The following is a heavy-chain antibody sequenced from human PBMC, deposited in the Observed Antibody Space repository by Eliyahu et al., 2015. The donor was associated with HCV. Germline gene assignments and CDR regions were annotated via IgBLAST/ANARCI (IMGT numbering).Heavy chain of an antibody. CDR1: GYDFSSYW. J-gene: IGHJ6*02. V-gene: IGHV5-51*01. Sequence: EVQLVQSGAEMRKPGESLKIVCETSGYDFSSYWIAWVXQMPGKGLEWMGIIHPRTSEIKFSXSFQDQVTISADMSNSAAYLQWSSLKASDSAMYYCARYSRTHTTYYGMDVWGRGTTVTVSS. CDR2: IHPRTSEI. CDR3: ARYSRTHTTYYGMDV. D-gene: IGHD3-10*01.